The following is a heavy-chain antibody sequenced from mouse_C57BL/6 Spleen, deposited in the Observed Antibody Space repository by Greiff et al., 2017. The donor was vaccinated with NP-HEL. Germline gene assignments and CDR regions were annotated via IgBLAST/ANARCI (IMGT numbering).Heavy chain of an antibody. CDR3: ASYYYGY. D-gene: IGHD1-1*01. Sequence: VQLQQSGAELARPGASVKLSCKASGYTFTSYGISWVKQRTGQGLEWIGEIYPRSGNTYYNEKFKGKATLTADKSSSTAYMELRSLTSEDSAVYFCASYYYGYWGQGTTLTVSS. CDR2: IYPRSGNT. CDR1: GYTFTSYG. J-gene: IGHJ2*01. V-gene: IGHV1-81*01.